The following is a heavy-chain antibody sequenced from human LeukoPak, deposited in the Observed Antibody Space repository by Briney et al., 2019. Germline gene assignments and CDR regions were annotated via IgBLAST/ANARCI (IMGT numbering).Heavy chain of an antibody. Sequence: ASVKVSCKASGYTFTSYDINWVRQATGQGLEWMGWMNPNSANTGYARKFQGRVTMTRNTSISTAYMELSSLRFEDTDVYYCARGSYYDSGGDYYAVGLDVWGQGTTVTVSS. V-gene: IGHV1-8*01. CDR3: ARGSYYDSGGDYYAVGLDV. CDR1: GYTFTSYD. CDR2: MNPNSANT. D-gene: IGHD3-22*01. J-gene: IGHJ6*02.